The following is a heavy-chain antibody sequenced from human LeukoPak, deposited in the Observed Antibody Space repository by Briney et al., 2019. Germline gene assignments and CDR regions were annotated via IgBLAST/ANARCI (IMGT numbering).Heavy chain of an antibody. CDR3: AKGGGGYLDY. Sequence: GGSLRLSCAAYGFTFSNFGMTWVRQAPGKGLEWVSTISGSGDTTYYPNSVKGRFTISRDNSKNTLYLQMNSLRAEDTAVYYCAKGGGGYLDYWGQGALVTVSS. V-gene: IGHV3-23*01. CDR2: ISGSGDTT. D-gene: IGHD2-2*01. CDR1: GFTFSNFG. J-gene: IGHJ4*02.